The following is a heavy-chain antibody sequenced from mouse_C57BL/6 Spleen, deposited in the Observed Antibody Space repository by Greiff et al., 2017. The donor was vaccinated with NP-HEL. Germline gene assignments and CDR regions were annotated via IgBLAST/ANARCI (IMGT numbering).Heavy chain of an antibody. J-gene: IGHJ2*01. CDR1: GFNIQNTY. CDR3: ATIATDY. D-gene: IGHD1-1*01. V-gene: IGHV14-3*01. CDR2: IDPANGKT. Sequence: VQLQQSVAELVRPGASVKLSCTASGFNIQNTYMLWVKQRPEQGLEWIGRIDPANGKTKYAPKFQGKATITADTSSNTAYLQLSSLTSEDTAIYYCATIATDYCGQGTTLTVSS.